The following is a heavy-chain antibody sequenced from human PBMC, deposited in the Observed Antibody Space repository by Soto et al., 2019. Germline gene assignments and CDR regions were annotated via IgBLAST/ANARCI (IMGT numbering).Heavy chain of an antibody. J-gene: IGHJ6*02. CDR1: GHTFISYG. CDR3: ARDAAVAGNSYGMDV. V-gene: IGHV1-18*04. CDR2: ISAYNGNT. Sequence: GASVKVSCKASGHTFISYGISWVRQAPGQGLEWMGWISAYNGNTNYAQSLQGRVTMTTDTSTSTAYMELRSLRSDDTAVYYCARDAAVAGNSYGMDVWGQGTTVTVSS. D-gene: IGHD6-19*01.